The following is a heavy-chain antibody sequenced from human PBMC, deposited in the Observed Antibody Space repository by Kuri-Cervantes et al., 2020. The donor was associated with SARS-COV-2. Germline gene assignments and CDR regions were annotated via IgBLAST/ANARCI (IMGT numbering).Heavy chain of an antibody. Sequence: GGSLKLSCAASGFTFSGHWIHSVRQAPGKGLVWVSSISSSSSHIYYADSVKGRFTSSRDNAKNSLYLQMNSLRAEDTAVYYCARVLGAYDYCDYWGQGTLVTVSS. D-gene: IGHD5-12*01. CDR3: ARVLGAYDYCDY. V-gene: IGHV3-21*06. CDR1: GFTFSGHW. J-gene: IGHJ4*02. CDR2: ISSSSSHI.